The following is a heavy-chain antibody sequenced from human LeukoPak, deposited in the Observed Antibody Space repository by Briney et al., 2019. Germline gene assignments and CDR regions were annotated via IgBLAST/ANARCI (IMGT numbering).Heavy chain of an antibody. J-gene: IGHJ4*02. CDR2: ISAYNGNT. D-gene: IGHD2-21*01. V-gene: IGHV1-18*01. Sequence: ASVKVSCKASGYTFTSYSISWVRQAPRQGLEWMGWISAYNGNTNYAQKLQGRVTMTTDTSTSTAYMALRSLRSDDTAVYYCARVILPSSWTDYWGQGTLVTVSS. CDR1: GYTFTSYS. CDR3: ARVILPSSWTDY.